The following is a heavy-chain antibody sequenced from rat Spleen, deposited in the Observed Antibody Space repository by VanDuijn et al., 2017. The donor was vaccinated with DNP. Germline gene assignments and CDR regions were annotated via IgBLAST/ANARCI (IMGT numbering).Heavy chain of an antibody. D-gene: IGHD4-3*01. CDR3: ARWYDSGYSFDF. CDR1: GFTFSDYN. J-gene: IGHJ2*01. Sequence: EVQLVESGGGLVQSGRSLKVSCAASGFTFSDYNMAWVRQAPKKGLEWVATITYDGSRTYYRDSVKGRFTISRDKAKSTLYLQMNSLRSEDMATYYCARWYDSGYSFDFWGQGVMVTVSS. CDR2: ITYDGSRT. V-gene: IGHV5S10*01.